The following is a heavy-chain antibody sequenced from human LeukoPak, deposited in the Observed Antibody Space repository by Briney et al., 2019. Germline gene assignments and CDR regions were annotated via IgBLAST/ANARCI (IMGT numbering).Heavy chain of an antibody. V-gene: IGHV4-4*07. D-gene: IGHD3-22*01. Sequence: PSETLSLTRTVSSGSISSYFWSWIRQAAGKGLEWVGRINTSGINNYNPSLKSRVTMSVDTSKNQISLKVTSVTAADTAVYYCARDAHYYDSSDYYPPYYFDSWGQGTLVTVSS. J-gene: IGHJ4*02. CDR1: SGSISSYF. CDR2: INTSGIN. CDR3: ARDAHYYDSSDYYPPYYFDS.